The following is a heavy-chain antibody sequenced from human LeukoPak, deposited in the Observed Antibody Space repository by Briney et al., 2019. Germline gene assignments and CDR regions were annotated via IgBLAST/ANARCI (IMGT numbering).Heavy chain of an antibody. CDR1: GGSISSSNW. J-gene: IGHJ4*02. CDR3: ARKGYSYGFRTHQFDY. V-gene: IGHV4-4*02. D-gene: IGHD5-18*01. Sequence: SETLSLTCAVSGGSISSSNWWSWVRQPPGKGLEWIGEIYHSGSTNYNPSLKSRVTISVDKSKNQFSLKLSSVTAADTAVYYCARKGYSYGFRTHQFDYWGQGTLVTVSS. CDR2: IYHSGST.